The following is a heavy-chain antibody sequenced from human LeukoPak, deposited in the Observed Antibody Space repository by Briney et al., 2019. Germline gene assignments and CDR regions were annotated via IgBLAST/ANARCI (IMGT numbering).Heavy chain of an antibody. CDR2: ISGSGGST. V-gene: IGHV3-23*01. CDR1: GFTFRSYA. CDR3: AKDAPNFIRPYYFDY. J-gene: IGHJ4*02. D-gene: IGHD1-1*01. Sequence: PGGSLRLSCAASGFTFRSYAMSWVRQAPGTGLEWVSAISGSGGSTYYADSVKGRFTISRDSSKNTLYLQMNSLRAEDTAVYYCAKDAPNFIRPYYFDYWGQGTLVTVSS.